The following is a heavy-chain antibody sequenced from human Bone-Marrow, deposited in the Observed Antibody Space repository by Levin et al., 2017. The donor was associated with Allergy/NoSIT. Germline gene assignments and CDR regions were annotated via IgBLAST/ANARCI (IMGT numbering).Heavy chain of an antibody. D-gene: IGHD2-2*01. Sequence: GGSLRLSCAASGFTFSNAWMSWVRQAPGKGLEWVGRIKSKTDGGTTDYAAPVKGRFTISRDDSKNTLYLQMNSLKTEDTAVYYCTTDDRILRDIVVVPAAIHRKPIDYWGQGTLVTVSS. CDR1: GFTFSNAW. CDR2: IKSKTDGGTT. CDR3: TTDDRILRDIVVVPAAIHRKPIDY. J-gene: IGHJ4*02. V-gene: IGHV3-15*01.